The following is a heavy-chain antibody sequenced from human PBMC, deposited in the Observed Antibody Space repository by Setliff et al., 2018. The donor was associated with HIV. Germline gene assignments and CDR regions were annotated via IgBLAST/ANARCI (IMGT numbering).Heavy chain of an antibody. CDR1: GFTFSSYA. D-gene: IGHD6-19*01. J-gene: IGHJ4*02. CDR3: ARDPDTSGWYGHFDY. V-gene: IGHV3-30*14. CDR2: ISYDGSYK. Sequence: PGGSLRLSCAASGFTFSSYAMHWVRQAPGKGLEWVAVISYDGSYKYYADSVKGRFTISTDNSENTLYLQMNSLRADDTAVYYCARDPDTSGWYGHFDYWGQGTPVTVSS.